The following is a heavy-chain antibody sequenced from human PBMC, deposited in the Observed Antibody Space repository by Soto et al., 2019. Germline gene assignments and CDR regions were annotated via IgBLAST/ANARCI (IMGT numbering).Heavy chain of an antibody. D-gene: IGHD2-2*01. CDR2: INHSGST. CDR3: ARGNVVVPAAKGSQLAEDY. J-gene: IGHJ4*02. V-gene: IGHV4-34*01. Sequence: QVQLQQWGAGLLKPSETLSLTCAVYGGSFSGYYWSWIRQPPGKGLEWIGEINHSGSTNYNPSLKSRVTLSVDTSKNQFSLKLSSVTAADTAVYYCARGNVVVPAAKGSQLAEDYWGQGSLVTVSS. CDR1: GGSFSGYY.